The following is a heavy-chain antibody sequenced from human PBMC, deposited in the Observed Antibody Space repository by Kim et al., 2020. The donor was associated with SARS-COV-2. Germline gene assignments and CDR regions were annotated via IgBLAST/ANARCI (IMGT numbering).Heavy chain of an antibody. J-gene: IGHJ6*02. CDR2: ISGGGRDT. Sequence: GGSLRLSCAGSGFTFSDHYVTWIRQGPGKGLEWVSYISGGGRDTFYGDSVKGRFTISRDNSKNSVYLQMSSLSGEDTAVYYCARGHYGLDVWGQGTTVTVSS. CDR1: GFTFSDHY. V-gene: IGHV3-11*01. CDR3: ARGHYGLDV.